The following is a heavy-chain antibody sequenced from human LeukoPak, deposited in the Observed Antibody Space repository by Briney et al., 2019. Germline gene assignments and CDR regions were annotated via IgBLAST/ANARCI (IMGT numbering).Heavy chain of an antibody. CDR3: ARDYYYDSSGYYYWGGGAFDI. Sequence: ASVKVSCKASGYTFTGYYMHWVRQAPGQGLEWMGRINPNSGGTNYAQKFQSRVTMTRDTSISTAYMELSRLRSDDTAVYYCARDYYYDSSGYYYWGGGAFDIWGQGTMVTVSS. J-gene: IGHJ3*02. V-gene: IGHV1-2*06. CDR1: GYTFTGYY. D-gene: IGHD3-22*01. CDR2: INPNSGGT.